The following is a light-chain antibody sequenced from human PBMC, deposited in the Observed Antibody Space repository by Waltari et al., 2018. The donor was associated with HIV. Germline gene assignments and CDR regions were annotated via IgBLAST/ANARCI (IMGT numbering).Light chain of an antibody. J-gene: IGKJ1*01. CDR3: MQGSNWPAA. V-gene: IGKV2-30*01. CDR2: VVS. CDR1: HSLVYSDGKTY. Sequence: VVMNQSPLSLPVTPGQSASISCRSTHSLVYSDGKTYLMWFYQRPGQALRRLLHVVSDRDDGGPDRFSGGGAGTEFTMESSGGEADDVGVYYCMQGSNWPAAFGQGNKLEIK.